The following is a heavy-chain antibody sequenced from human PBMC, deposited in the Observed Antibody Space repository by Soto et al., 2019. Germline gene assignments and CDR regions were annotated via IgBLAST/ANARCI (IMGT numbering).Heavy chain of an antibody. J-gene: IGHJ3*01. D-gene: IGHD6-25*01. CDR1: VCSIKSSY. CDR2: VYHSGNT. CDR3: ARGYYDSSGQYNTFDV. V-gene: IGHV4-59*01. Sequence: PSETRSLTCTLSVCSIKSSYWSWVLQSPVKGLEWVGFVYHSGNTNSNPSLKSRVTMSVDTSKNQFSLELSSVTAADTAVYYCARGYYDSSGQYNTFDVWGQGKMVSVSS.